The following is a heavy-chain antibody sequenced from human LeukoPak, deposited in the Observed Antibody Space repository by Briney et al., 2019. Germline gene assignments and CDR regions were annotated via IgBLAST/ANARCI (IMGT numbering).Heavy chain of an antibody. D-gene: IGHD2-15*01. V-gene: IGHV4-59*01. CDR3: ARGDPLLGYCSGGSCLKFDY. CDR2: IYYSGST. J-gene: IGHJ4*02. CDR1: GGSISSYY. Sequence: SETLSLTCTVSGGSISSYYWSWIRQPPGKGLEWIGYIYYSGSTNYNPSLKNRVTISVDTSKNQFSLKLSSVTAADTAVYYCARGDPLLGYCSGGSCLKFDYWGQGTLVTVSS.